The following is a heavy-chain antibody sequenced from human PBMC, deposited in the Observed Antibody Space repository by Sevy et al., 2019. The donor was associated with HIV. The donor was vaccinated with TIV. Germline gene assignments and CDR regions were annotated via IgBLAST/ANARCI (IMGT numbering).Heavy chain of an antibody. CDR2: MNPNSGNT. D-gene: IGHD2-2*01. CDR1: GYTFTTYD. J-gene: IGHJ6*02. V-gene: IGHV1-8*01. CDR3: ARFLSTSYYYYHAMDV. Sequence: ASVKVSCKASGYTFTTYDINWVRQATGQGLEWMGWMNPNSGNTGYAQKFQGRVTMTTNTSIETAYMELSSLRSEDTVVYYCARFLSTSYYYYHAMDVWGQGTTVTVSS.